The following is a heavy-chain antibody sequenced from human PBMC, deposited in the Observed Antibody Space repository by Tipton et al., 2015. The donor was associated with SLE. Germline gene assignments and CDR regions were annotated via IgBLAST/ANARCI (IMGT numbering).Heavy chain of an antibody. Sequence: TLSLTCTVSGGSISSYYWSWIRQPAGKGLEWIGRIYTSGSTNYNPSLKSRVNMSVDTSQNQFSLQVTSVTAADTAVYYCAREAGSSRYFDYWGQGTLVTVSS. CDR1: GGSISSYY. D-gene: IGHD1-26*01. J-gene: IGHJ4*02. CDR2: IYTSGST. V-gene: IGHV4-4*07. CDR3: AREAGSSRYFDY.